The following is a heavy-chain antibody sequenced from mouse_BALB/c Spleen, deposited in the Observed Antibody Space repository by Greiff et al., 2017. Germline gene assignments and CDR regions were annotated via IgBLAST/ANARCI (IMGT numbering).Heavy chain of an antibody. D-gene: IGHD1-1*02. J-gene: IGHJ4*01. Sequence: EVHLVESGGGLVQPGGSRKLSCAASGFTFSSFGMHWVRQAPEKGLEWVAYISSGSSTIYYADTVKGRFTISRDNPKNTLFLQMTSLRSEDTAMYYCARFGNAMAYWGQGTSVTVSS. V-gene: IGHV5-17*02. CDR2: ISSGSSTI. CDR3: ARFGNAMAY. CDR1: GFTFSSFG.